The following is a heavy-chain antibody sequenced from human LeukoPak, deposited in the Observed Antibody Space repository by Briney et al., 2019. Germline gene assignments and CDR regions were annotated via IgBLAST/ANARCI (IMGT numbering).Heavy chain of an antibody. J-gene: IGHJ4*02. Sequence: GGSLRLSCTVSGFTFGDYAMSWVRQAPGRGLGWVGFIRSKAYGGTTEYAATVKGRFTISRDDSKSIAYLQMNSLKTEDTAVYYCTRSPSGWYNYWGQGTLVTVSS. CDR2: IRSKAYGGTT. CDR1: GFTFGDYA. D-gene: IGHD6-19*01. V-gene: IGHV3-49*04. CDR3: TRSPSGWYNY.